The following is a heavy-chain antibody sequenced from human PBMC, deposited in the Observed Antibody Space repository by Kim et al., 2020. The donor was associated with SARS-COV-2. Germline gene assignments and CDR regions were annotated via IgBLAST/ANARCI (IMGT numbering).Heavy chain of an antibody. J-gene: IGHJ6*02. Sequence: GGSLRLSCAASGFTFSSYEMNWVRQAPGKGLEWVSYISSSGSTIYYADSVKGRFTISRDNAKNSLYLQMNSLRAEDTAVYYCARETGTTDFADSKYYYYYGMDVWGQGTTVTVSS. CDR2: ISSSGSTI. CDR1: GFTFSSYE. CDR3: ARETGTTDFADSKYYYYYGMDV. V-gene: IGHV3-48*03. D-gene: IGHD1-7*01.